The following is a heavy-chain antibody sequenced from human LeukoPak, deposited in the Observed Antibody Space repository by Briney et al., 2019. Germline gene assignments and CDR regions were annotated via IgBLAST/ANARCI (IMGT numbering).Heavy chain of an antibody. CDR1: GFILTSYG. J-gene: IGHJ4*02. CDR3: ARDLAFFGLSP. V-gene: IGHV3-33*01. CDR2: ISYDGSKT. D-gene: IGHD3/OR15-3a*01. Sequence: PGRSLRLSCAASGFILTSYGMHWIRQAPGKGLEWVAGISYDGSKTYFADSVKGRFTISRDTSKSTLYLQMNSLRIEDTAVYYCARDLAFFGLSPGGQGTLVTVSS.